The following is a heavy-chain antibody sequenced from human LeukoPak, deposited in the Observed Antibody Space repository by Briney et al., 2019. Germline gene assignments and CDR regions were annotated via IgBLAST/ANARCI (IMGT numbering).Heavy chain of an antibody. CDR3: ARYDSRAYYVLDY. V-gene: IGHV4-34*12. Sequence: PSETLSLTCAVFGGSFSGHYWSWIRQPPGKGLEWIGEILDGGSTNCNPSLKSRVTISVDTSTNQFSLNLTSVTAADTAVYYCARYDSRAYYVLDYWGQGTLVTVSS. CDR2: ILDGGST. CDR1: GGSFSGHY. J-gene: IGHJ4*02. D-gene: IGHD3-22*01.